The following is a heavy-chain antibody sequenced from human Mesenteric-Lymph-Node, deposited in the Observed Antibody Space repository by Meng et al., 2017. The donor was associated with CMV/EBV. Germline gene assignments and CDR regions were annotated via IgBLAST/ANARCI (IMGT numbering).Heavy chain of an antibody. V-gene: IGHV4-39*07. CDR1: GGSITGSSYS. CDR3: ANPGDYYDSA. J-gene: IGHJ5*02. CDR2: ISYSGST. Sequence: CTVSGGSITGSSYSWDWIRQPPGKGLEWVGSISYSGSTSYNPSLKSRVTISVDMSKNQFSLKLSSVTAADTAVYYCANPGDYYDSAWGQGTLVTVSS. D-gene: IGHD3-22*01.